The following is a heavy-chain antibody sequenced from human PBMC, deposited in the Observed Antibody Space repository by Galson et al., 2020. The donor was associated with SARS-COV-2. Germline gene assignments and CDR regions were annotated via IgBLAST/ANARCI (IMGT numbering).Heavy chain of an antibody. CDR2: IWYDGSNK. CDR1: GFTFSSYG. CDR3: ARGLVAGGNRPYYGMDV. V-gene: IGHV3-33*01. J-gene: IGHJ6*02. Sequence: TRGSLRLSCTASGFTFSSYGMHCVRQAPGKGLEWVAVIWYDGSNKYNADSVTGRFTISRDNSKNTLYLQMNSLRAEDTAVYYCARGLVAGGNRPYYGMDVWGQGTTVTVSS. D-gene: IGHD2-15*01.